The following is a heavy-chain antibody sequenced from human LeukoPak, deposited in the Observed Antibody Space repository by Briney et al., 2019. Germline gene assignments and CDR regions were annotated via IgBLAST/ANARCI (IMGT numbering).Heavy chain of an antibody. J-gene: IGHJ4*02. CDR3: AKLKQWQPQRYFFEY. V-gene: IGHV3-53*01. D-gene: IGHD6-19*01. Sequence: PGGSLRLSCAASGFTVSTNYMSWVRQAPGKGLEWVSVLYRGGTSYYTDSVKGRFTISRDNSKNTLFLQMNSLRAEDTAVYYCAKLKQWQPQRYFFEYWGQGALVTVAS. CDR2: LYRGGTS. CDR1: GFTVSTNY.